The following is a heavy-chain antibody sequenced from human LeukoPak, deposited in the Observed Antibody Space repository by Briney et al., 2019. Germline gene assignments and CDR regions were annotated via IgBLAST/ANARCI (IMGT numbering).Heavy chain of an antibody. CDR2: IIPIFGRT. J-gene: IGHJ4*02. CDR1: GGTFTSYA. Sequence: SVKVSCKASGGTFTSYAISWVRQAPGQGLEWMGMIIPIFGRTNYAQKFQGRVTITTDESTSTAFMELISLRSEDTAVYYCARASGGYHLLSGLDYWCQGTLVTVSS. CDR3: ARASGGYHLLSGLDY. V-gene: IGHV1-69*05. D-gene: IGHD2-2*01.